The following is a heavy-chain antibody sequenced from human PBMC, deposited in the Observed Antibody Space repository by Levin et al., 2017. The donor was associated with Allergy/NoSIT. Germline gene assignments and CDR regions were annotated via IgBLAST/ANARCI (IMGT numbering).Heavy chain of an antibody. V-gene: IGHV4-59*01. CDR2: INYSGNT. CDR1: GSTTSLFY. Sequence: TLSLTCTVSGSTTSLFYWNWIRQTPGKGLQWIGYINYSGNTKYNPSLKSRVTISLDKSKNQFSLLLTSVTAADTAVYYCARDTGGWYFDRWGQGTLVTVSS. CDR3: ARDTGGWYFDR. D-gene: IGHD3-16*01. J-gene: IGHJ5*02.